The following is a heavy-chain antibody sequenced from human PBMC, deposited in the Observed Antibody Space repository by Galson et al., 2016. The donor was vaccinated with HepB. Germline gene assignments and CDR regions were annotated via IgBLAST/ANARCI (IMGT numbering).Heavy chain of an antibody. Sequence: SLRLSCAASGFTFSRYGMHWVRQAPGKGLEWVAVISYDGSNKHYADSVKGRFTVSRDNSKNTLHRQMNGLRAEDTALYYCAKHPYFYASGNYAGFDYWGQGTLVTVSS. CDR1: GFTFSRYG. CDR3: AKHPYFYASGNYAGFDY. J-gene: IGHJ4*02. V-gene: IGHV3-30*18. D-gene: IGHD3-10*01. CDR2: ISYDGSNK.